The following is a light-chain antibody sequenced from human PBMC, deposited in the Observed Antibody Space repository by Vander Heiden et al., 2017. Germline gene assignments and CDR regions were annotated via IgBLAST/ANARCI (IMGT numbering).Light chain of an antibody. CDR2: DVS. V-gene: IGLV2-14*01. Sequence: QSALTQPASVSGSPGQSITISRTGTSSDVGGYNYVSWYQQHPGKAPKVMIYDVSNRPSGVSNRFSGSKSGNTASLTISGLQAEDEADYYCSSYTRSSTRVFGTGTKVTVL. CDR3: SSYTRSSTRV. J-gene: IGLJ1*01. CDR1: SSDVGGYNY.